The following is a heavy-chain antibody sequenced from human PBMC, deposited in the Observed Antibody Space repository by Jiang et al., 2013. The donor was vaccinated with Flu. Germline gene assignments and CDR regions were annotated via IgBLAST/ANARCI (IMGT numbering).Heavy chain of an antibody. CDR1: GYTFTRYY. CDR3: ATFAGATGTFDY. Sequence: QLVESGAEVKKPGASVKVSCRASGYTFTRYYMHWVRQAPGQGLEWMGIINPSGGATTYAQKFQGRVTMTRDTSTSTVYMELSSLRSEDTAVYYCATFAGATGTFDYWGQGTLVTVSS. D-gene: IGHD1-26*01. CDR2: INPSGGAT. J-gene: IGHJ4*02. V-gene: IGHV1-46*01.